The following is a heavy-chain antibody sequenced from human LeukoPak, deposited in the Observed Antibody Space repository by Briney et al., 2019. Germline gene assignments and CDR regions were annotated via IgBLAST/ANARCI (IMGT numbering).Heavy chain of an antibody. CDR2: ISSST. D-gene: IGHD2-15*01. J-gene: IGHJ4*02. Sequence: GGSLRLSCAASGFTFSSYAMSWVRQAPGKGLEWVSAISSSTYYADSVKGRFTISRDNAKNTLYLQMNSLRAEDTAVYYCARTGYCSGGSCYSTLYYFDYWGQGTLVTVSS. CDR3: ARTGYCSGGSCYSTLYYFDY. CDR1: GFTFSSYA. V-gene: IGHV3-23*01.